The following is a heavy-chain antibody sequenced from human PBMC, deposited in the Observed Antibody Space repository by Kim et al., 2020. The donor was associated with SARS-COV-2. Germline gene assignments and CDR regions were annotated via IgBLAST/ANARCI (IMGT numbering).Heavy chain of an antibody. CDR1: GYTFTSYA. CDR3: ARDDLGDYPPDYYYGMDV. J-gene: IGHJ6*02. V-gene: IGHV7-4-1*02. CDR2: INTNTGNP. Sequence: ASVKVSCKASGYTFTSYAMNWVRQAPGQGLEWMGWINTNTGNPTYAQGFTGRFVFSLDTSVSTAYLQISSLKAEDTAVYYCARDDLGDYPPDYYYGMDVWGQGTTVTVSS. D-gene: IGHD4-17*01.